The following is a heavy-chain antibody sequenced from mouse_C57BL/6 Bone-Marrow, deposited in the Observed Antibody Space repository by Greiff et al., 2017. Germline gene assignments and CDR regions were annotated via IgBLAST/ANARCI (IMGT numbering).Heavy chain of an antibody. CDR3: AKYYYGSSYDYYAMDY. Sequence: EVQRVESGGGLVKPGGSLKLSCAASGFTFSDYGMHWVRQAPEKGLEWVAYISSGSSTIYYADTVKGRFTISRDNAKNTLFLQMTSLRSEDTAMYYCAKYYYGSSYDYYAMDYWSQGTSVTVSS. CDR2: ISSGSSTI. CDR1: GFTFSDYG. J-gene: IGHJ4*01. V-gene: IGHV5-17*01. D-gene: IGHD1-1*01.